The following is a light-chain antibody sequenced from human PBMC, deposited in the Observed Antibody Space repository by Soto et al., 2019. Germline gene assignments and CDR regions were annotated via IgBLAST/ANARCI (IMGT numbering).Light chain of an antibody. CDR1: QSVGSC. CDR2: DAS. Sequence: EIVLTQSPVTLSLSPGERATLSCRASQSVGSCLVWYQQKPGQAPRLLIFDASTRATDIPDRFSGSGSGTDFSLTISSLEPEDFAIYYCQQRSSWPTFGGGTRVEIK. V-gene: IGKV3-11*01. CDR3: QQRSSWPT. J-gene: IGKJ4*01.